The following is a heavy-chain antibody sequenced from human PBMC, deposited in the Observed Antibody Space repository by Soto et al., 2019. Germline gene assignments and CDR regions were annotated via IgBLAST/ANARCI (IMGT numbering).Heavy chain of an antibody. CDR3: ASLRGRYTYALAH. J-gene: IGHJ4*02. V-gene: IGHV3-74*01. CDR1: GFTFSSQW. D-gene: IGHD3-16*01. Sequence: EVQLVESGGGLVQPGGSLRLSCTASGFTFSSQWLHWVRQAPGKGLMWMSRILNDGTTTNYADSVKGRFTVSRDNVKKSMALQMSKLRAVTTGVCYCASLRGRYTYALAHWGQGTPVT. CDR2: ILNDGTTT.